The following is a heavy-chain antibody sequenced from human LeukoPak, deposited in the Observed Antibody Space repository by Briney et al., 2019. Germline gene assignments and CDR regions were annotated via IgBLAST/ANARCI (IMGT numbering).Heavy chain of an antibody. V-gene: IGHV4-38-2*01. Sequence: PGGSLRLSCAASGFTFSSYAMSWVRQAPGKGLEWIGSISHSERTYYNPSLKSRVTISVDTSKNQFSLKLSSVTAADTAVYYCARHRGYYPTYYFDYWGQGTLVTVSS. CDR3: ARHRGYYPTYYFDY. D-gene: IGHD2-8*01. CDR2: ISHSERT. CDR1: GFTFSSYA. J-gene: IGHJ4*02.